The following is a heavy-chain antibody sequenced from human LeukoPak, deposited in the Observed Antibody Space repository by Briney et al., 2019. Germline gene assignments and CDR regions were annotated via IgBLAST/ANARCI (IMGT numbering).Heavy chain of an antibody. CDR3: ARAGSSSWYPPYYFDY. Sequence: GGSMRLSCVTSGFNFISSWMSWVRQAPGKGLEWVANIQQDGSARNYLDSVKGRFTISRDNAKNSLYLQMNSLRAEDTAVYYCARAGSSSWYPPYYFDYWGQGTLVTVSS. D-gene: IGHD6-13*01. J-gene: IGHJ4*02. CDR1: GFNFISSW. V-gene: IGHV3-7*01. CDR2: IQQDGSAR.